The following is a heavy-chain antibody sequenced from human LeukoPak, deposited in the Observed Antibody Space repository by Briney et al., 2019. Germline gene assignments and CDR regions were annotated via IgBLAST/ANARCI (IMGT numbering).Heavy chain of an antibody. CDR1: GFTFSSYW. D-gene: IGHD2-8*01. Sequence: GGSLRLSCAASGFTFSSYWMSWVRQAPGKGLEWVANIKQDGSEKYYVDSVKGRFTISRDNAKNSLYLQMNSLRAEGTAVYYCARSSYCTNGVCYSQNWFDPWGQGTLVTVSS. CDR2: IKQDGSEK. CDR3: ARSSYCTNGVCYSQNWFDP. J-gene: IGHJ5*02. V-gene: IGHV3-7*01.